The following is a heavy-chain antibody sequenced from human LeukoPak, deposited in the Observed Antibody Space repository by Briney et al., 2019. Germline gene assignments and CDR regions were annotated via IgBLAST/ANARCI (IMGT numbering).Heavy chain of an antibody. J-gene: IGHJ4*02. Sequence: GRSLRLSCAASGFTFSSYGMHWVRQAPGKGLEWVAVISYDGSNKYYADSVKGRFTISRDNSKNTLYLQMNSLRAEDTAVYYCAKSTLDYWGQGTLVTVPS. CDR2: ISYDGSNK. V-gene: IGHV3-30*18. CDR1: GFTFSSYG. CDR3: AKSTLDY.